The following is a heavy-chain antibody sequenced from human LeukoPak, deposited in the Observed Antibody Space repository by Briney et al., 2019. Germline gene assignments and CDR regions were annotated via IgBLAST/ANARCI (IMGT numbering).Heavy chain of an antibody. CDR1: GFTFSRYA. Sequence: GGSLRLSCAASGFTFSRYAMNWVRQAPGKGLEWVSVTYSGGSTYYADSVKGRFTISRDSSKNTLCLQMDSLRAEDTAVYYCARERCSGGNCYRGGFDPWGQGTLVTVSS. D-gene: IGHD2-15*01. CDR3: ARERCSGGNCYRGGFDP. V-gene: IGHV3-53*01. J-gene: IGHJ5*02. CDR2: TYSGGST.